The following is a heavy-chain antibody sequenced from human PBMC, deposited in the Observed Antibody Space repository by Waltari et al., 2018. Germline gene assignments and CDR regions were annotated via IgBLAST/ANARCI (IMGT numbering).Heavy chain of an antibody. J-gene: IGHJ4*02. D-gene: IGHD6-13*01. CDR1: GYSISSGYY. Sequence: QVQLQESGPGLVKPSETLSLTCAVSGYSISSGYYWGWIRQPPGKGLEWIGSIFHSGGTYYNPSLKGRVTISVDTSKNQFSLKLSSVTAADTAVYYCARDPGYSSSWYYFDYWGQGTLVTVSS. V-gene: IGHV4-38-2*02. CDR2: IFHSGGT. CDR3: ARDPGYSSSWYYFDY.